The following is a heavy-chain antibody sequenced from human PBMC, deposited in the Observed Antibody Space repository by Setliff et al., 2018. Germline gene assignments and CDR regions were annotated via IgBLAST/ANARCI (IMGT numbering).Heavy chain of an antibody. J-gene: IGHJ6*02. CDR2: ISGAGTAV. V-gene: IGHV3-11*04. Sequence: GGSLRLSCAASGFRFSSLYMSWVRQVPGKGLEWLPKISGAGTAVYYADSVRGRFTISRENAKNSLYLQMNSMRAEDSAFYYCASDGVFCAMDFWGQGTTVTVSS. CDR1: GFRFSSLY. CDR3: ASDGVFCAMDF. D-gene: IGHD3-9*01.